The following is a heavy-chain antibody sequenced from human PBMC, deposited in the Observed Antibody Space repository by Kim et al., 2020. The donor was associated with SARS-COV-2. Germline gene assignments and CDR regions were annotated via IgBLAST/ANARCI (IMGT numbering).Heavy chain of an antibody. Sequence: GGSLRLSCAASGFTVSRNYMSWVRQAPGKGLEWVSVIYSGGSAYYADYVKGRFTISRDNSKNTLYLQMNSLRAEDTAVYYCARDPFCGGGSCYPAPYYAMDVWGQGTTVTVSS. CDR2: IYSGGSA. CDR1: GFTVSRNY. V-gene: IGHV3-53*01. D-gene: IGHD2-15*01. CDR3: ARDPFCGGGSCYPAPYYAMDV. J-gene: IGHJ6*02.